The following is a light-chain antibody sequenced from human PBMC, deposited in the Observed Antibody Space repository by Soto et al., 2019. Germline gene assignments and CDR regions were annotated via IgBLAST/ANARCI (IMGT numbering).Light chain of an antibody. CDR2: DTS. Sequence: QAVVTQEPSLTVSPGGTVTLTCGSSTGILTTGHFPYWFQQKPGQAPRALIFDTSRRHSWTPARFSGSLLGGKAALTLSGAQPEDEADYYCLLYDDTLRVFGGGTQLTVL. J-gene: IGLJ3*02. V-gene: IGLV7-46*01. CDR3: LLYDDTLRV. CDR1: TGILTTGHF.